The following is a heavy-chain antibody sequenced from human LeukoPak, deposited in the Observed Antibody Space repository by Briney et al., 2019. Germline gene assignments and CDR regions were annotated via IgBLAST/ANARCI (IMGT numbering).Heavy chain of an antibody. V-gene: IGHV1-69*05. Sequence: SVKVSCKASGGTFISYAISWVRQAPGQGLEWMGGIIPIFGTANYAQKFQGRVTITTDESTSTAYMELSSLRSEDTAVYYCARKELDGDEDGYYYYMDVWGKGTTVTVSS. J-gene: IGHJ6*03. CDR1: GGTFISYA. CDR2: IIPIFGTA. D-gene: IGHD4-17*01. CDR3: ARKELDGDEDGYYYYMDV.